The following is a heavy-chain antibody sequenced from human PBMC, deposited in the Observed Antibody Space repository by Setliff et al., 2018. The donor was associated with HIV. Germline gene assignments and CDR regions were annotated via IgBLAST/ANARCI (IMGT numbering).Heavy chain of an antibody. CDR3: ARDPPGYGDSNDY. V-gene: IGHV4-59*01. D-gene: IGHD4-17*01. Sequence: SETLSLTCTVSGGSFSTYYWSWIRQSPGKGLEWLGYIYYSGSTTYNPSLKSRVTMSIDTSKNQFSLKLRSVTAADTAVYYCARDPPGYGDSNDYWGQGTLVTVS. CDR2: IYYSGST. J-gene: IGHJ4*02. CDR1: GGSFSTYY.